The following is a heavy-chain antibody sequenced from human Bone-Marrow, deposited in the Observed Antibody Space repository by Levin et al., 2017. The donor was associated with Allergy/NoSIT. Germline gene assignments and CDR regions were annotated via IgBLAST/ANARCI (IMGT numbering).Heavy chain of an antibody. V-gene: IGHV3-23*01. CDR2: ISVTGGST. J-gene: IGHJ3*01. CDR3: AKRGGVLVAAAMRGAFDV. Sequence: GGSLRLSCAASGFTFSTYAMSWVRQAPGKGLEWVSAISVTGGSTYYADSVKGRFTVSRDNSNNTMYLQMNSLRAEDTAIYYCAKRGGVLVAAAMRGAFDVWGLGTMVTVST. D-gene: IGHD2-2*01. CDR1: GFTFSTYA.